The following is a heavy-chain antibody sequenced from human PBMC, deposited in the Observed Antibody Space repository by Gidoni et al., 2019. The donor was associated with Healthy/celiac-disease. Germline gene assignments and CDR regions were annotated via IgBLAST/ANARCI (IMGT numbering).Heavy chain of an antibody. CDR1: GFPFSSYS. Sequence: EVQLVESGGGLVQPGGSLRLSCAASGFPFSSYSMNWVRQAPGKGLEWVSYISRSSSTIYYADSVKGRFTISRDNSKNSLYLQMNSLRDEDTAVYYCARINIVVVPAATRHYYYYYMDVWGKGTTVTVSS. CDR2: ISRSSSTI. J-gene: IGHJ6*03. V-gene: IGHV3-48*02. D-gene: IGHD2-2*01. CDR3: ARINIVVVPAATRHYYYYYMDV.